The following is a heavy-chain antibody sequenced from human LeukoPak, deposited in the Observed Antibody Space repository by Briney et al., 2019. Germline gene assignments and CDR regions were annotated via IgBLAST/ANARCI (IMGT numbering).Heavy chain of an antibody. V-gene: IGHV1-18*01. CDR2: TSGYSGST. CDR1: GYTFSNYG. D-gene: IGHD2-21*01. CDR3: ARIAHRYYYYYMDV. Sequence: ASVKVSCKASGYTFSNYGISWVRQAPGRGLEWMGLTSGYSGSTDYAQKLQGRVTMTRDTSTSTAYLELRSLRSDDTAVYYCARIAHRYYYYYMDVWGKGTTVTVSS. J-gene: IGHJ6*03.